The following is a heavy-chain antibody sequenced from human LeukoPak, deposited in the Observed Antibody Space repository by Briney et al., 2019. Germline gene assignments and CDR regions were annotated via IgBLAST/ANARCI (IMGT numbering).Heavy chain of an antibody. D-gene: IGHD2-21*02. CDR1: GFPFSSHA. CDR3: VREAGYCASVCLKSNWFDP. Sequence: GGSLRLSCAASGFPFSSHAMSWVRQPPGKGREWVSAISNGKTYYADSVRGRFTISRDDSKNTVSLQMNSLRDEDTALYYCVREAGYCASVCLKSNWFDPRGQGTLVTVSS. CDR2: ISNGKT. V-gene: IGHV3-23*01. J-gene: IGHJ5*02.